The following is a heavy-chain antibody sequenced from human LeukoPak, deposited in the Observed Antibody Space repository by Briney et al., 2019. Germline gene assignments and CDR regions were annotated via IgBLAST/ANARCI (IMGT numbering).Heavy chain of an antibody. CDR3: ARDKGIIAAAGTTPFDY. D-gene: IGHD6-13*01. V-gene: IGHV1-69*04. CDR2: IIPILGIA. Sequence: SVKVSCKASGGTFSSYTISWVRQAPGQGLEWMGRIIPILGIANYAQKFQGRVTITADKSTSTAYMELSSLRSEDTAVYYCARDKGIIAAAGTTPFDYWGQGTLVTVSS. CDR1: GGTFSSYT. J-gene: IGHJ4*02.